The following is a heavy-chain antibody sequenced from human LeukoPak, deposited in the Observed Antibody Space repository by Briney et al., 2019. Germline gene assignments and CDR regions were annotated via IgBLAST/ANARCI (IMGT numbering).Heavy chain of an antibody. Sequence: SETLSLTCTVSGGSISSYYWRWIRQPAGKGLEWIGRIYTSGSTGYNPSLKSRVTMSVDTSKNQFSQKLSSVTAADTAVYYWERVDIRAAYFDYWGQGTLVTVSS. J-gene: IGHJ4*02. D-gene: IGHD2-2*03. CDR3: ERVDIRAAYFDY. CDR1: GGSISSYY. V-gene: IGHV4-4*07. CDR2: IYTSGST.